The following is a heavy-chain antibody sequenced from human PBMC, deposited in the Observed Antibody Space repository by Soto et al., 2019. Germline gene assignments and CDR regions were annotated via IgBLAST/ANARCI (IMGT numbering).Heavy chain of an antibody. CDR2: ISGSGGST. CDR3: ATEGVDTAMVPDFDY. CDR1: GFTFSSYA. J-gene: IGHJ4*02. V-gene: IGHV3-23*01. D-gene: IGHD5-18*01. Sequence: EVQLLESGGGLVQPGGSLRLSCAASGFTFSSYAMSWVRQAPGKGLEWVSAISGSGGSTYYADSVKGRFTISRDNSQNPLYLQMNSLRSEATVVYYCATEGVDTAMVPDFDYWGQGTLVHVSS.